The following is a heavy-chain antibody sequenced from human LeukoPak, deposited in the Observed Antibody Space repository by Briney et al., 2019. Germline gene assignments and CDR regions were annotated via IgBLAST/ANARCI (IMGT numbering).Heavy chain of an antibody. CDR1: GYSSTGYY. J-gene: IGHJ5*02. Sequence: GASVKVSCKASGYSSTGYYIHWVRQAPGQGLEWMGWINPNNGGTNFAQKFQGMVTMTRDTSISTAYMELSRLRSDDTAIYYCAKDQNTGYANNWFDPWGQGTLVTVSS. V-gene: IGHV1-2*02. D-gene: IGHD5-12*01. CDR2: INPNNGGT. CDR3: AKDQNTGYANNWFDP.